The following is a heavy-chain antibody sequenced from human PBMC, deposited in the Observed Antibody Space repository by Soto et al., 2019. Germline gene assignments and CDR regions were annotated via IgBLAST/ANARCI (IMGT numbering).Heavy chain of an antibody. D-gene: IGHD4-17*01. CDR3: ARVKSNDYGDYEERSFDY. CDR2: INPTGGST. J-gene: IGHJ4*02. CDR1: GYTFTSYY. Sequence: QVQLVQSGAEVKKPGASVKVSCKASGYTFTSYYMHWVRQAPGQGLEWMGIINPTGGSTSYAQKFQGRVNMTRDTSTSTVYMELSSLRSEDTAVYYCARVKSNDYGDYEERSFDYWGQGTLVTVSS. V-gene: IGHV1-46*03.